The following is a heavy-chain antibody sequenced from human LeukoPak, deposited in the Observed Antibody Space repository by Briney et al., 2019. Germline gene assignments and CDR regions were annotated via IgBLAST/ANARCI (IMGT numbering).Heavy chain of an antibody. CDR1: GFTFSDYY. CDR2: ISSSGTTI. V-gene: IGHV3-11*01. J-gene: IGHJ4*02. CDR3: AGGVGDPLDFDY. D-gene: IGHD3-10*01. Sequence: GGSLRLSCAASGFTFSDYYMSWIRQAPGKGLEWVSYISSSGTTISYTDSVKGRFTISRDNAKNSLYLQMNSLRAEDTAVYYCAGGVGDPLDFDYWGQGTLVTVSS.